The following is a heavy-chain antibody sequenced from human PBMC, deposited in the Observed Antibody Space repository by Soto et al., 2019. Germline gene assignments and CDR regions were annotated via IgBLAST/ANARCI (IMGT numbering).Heavy chain of an antibody. J-gene: IGHJ6*02. CDR1: GFTFSSYW. CDR2: LNSDGSST. V-gene: IGHV3-74*01. CDR3: AREARGYCTNGASYPYYYYYGMDV. Sequence: EVQVVESGGGLVQPGGSLRLSCAASGFTFSSYWMHWVRQAPGKGLVWVSRLNSDGSSTSYADSVKGRFTISRDNAKNTLYLQMNSLRAEDTAVYYCAREARGYCTNGASYPYYYYYGMDVWGLGTTVTVSS. D-gene: IGHD2-8*01.